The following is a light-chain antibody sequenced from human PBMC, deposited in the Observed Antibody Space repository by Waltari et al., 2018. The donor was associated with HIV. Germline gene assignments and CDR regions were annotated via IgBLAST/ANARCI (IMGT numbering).Light chain of an antibody. J-gene: IGLJ3*02. V-gene: IGLV1-40*01. CDR2: GNN. CDR1: SSNIRASYD. CDR3: QTYDSSLSGSV. Sequence: QSLLTQPPSVSEAPRQRVPISFTVSSSNIRASYDVPWYQQLPGTAPKLLIYGNNKRPSGVPDRFAGSKSGTSASLVITGLQAEDEADYYCQTYDSSLSGSVFGGGTKLTVL.